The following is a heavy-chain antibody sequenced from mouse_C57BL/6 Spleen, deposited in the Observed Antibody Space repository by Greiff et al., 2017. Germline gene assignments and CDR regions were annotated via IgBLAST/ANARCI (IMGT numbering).Heavy chain of an antibody. CDR2: INPSTGGT. J-gene: IGHJ1*03. CDR1: GYSFTGYY. D-gene: IGHD1-3*01. V-gene: IGHV1-42*01. Sequence: VQLKESGPELVKPGASVKIYCKASGYSFTGYYMNWVKQSPEKSLEWIGEINPSTGGTTYNQKFKAKATLTVDKSSSTAYMQLKSLTSEDSAVYYCAREGCKGYFDVWGTGTTVTVSS. CDR3: AREGCKGYFDV.